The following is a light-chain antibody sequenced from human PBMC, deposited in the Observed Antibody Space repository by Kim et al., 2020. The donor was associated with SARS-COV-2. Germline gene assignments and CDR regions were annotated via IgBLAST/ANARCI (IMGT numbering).Light chain of an antibody. CDR1: QSVGSSL. J-gene: IGKJ2*03. CDR2: EAL. CDR3: QQYGSSPYS. Sequence: LAPGERATLSCRASQSVGSSLLAWYQQKPGQAPRLLIYEALKRVAGIPDRFSGSGSGTDFTLTISRPEPEDFAMYYCQQYGSSPYSFVQGTKLEIK. V-gene: IGKV3-20*01.